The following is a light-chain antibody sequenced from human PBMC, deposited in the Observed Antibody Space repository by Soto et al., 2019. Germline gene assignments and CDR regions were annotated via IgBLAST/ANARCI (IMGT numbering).Light chain of an antibody. CDR1: SSNIGSNY. V-gene: IGLV1-47*01. CDR2: RAG. Sequence: QSVLTQSPSASGTPGQTVTISCSGRSSNIGSNYVYWYHQLPGTAPRLVMYRAGQRPSGVSDRFSGSKSGTSASLAISGLRSEDEGDYYCAAWDDIVSGLVFGGGTKLTVL. J-gene: IGLJ2*01. CDR3: AAWDDIVSGLV.